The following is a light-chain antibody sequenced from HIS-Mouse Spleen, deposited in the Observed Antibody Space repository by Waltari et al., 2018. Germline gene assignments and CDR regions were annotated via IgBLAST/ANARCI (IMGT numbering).Light chain of an antibody. CDR2: EDS. CDR3: YSTDSSGNHRV. CDR1: ALPKKY. Sequence: SYELTQPPSVSVSPGQTARITCSGDALPKKYAYWYQQKSGQAPVLVIYEDSKRPPGIPERFYCSSSGTMATLTISGAQVEDEADYYCYSTDSSGNHRVFGGGTKLTVL. V-gene: IGLV3-10*01. J-gene: IGLJ2*01.